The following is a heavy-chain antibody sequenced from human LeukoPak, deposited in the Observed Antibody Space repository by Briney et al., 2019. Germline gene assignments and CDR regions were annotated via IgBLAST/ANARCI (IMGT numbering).Heavy chain of an antibody. J-gene: IGHJ4*02. CDR1: GGSISSGGYY. CDR2: IYYSGST. CDR3: ARSGTVTTWNY. V-gene: IGHV4-30-4*01. D-gene: IGHD4-17*01. Sequence: PSQTLSLTCTVSGGSISSGGYYWRWIRQPPGEGLEWIGYIYYSGSTYYHPSLKSRVTISLDTSKNQFSLKLSSVTAADTAVYYCARSGTVTTWNYWGQGTLVTVSS.